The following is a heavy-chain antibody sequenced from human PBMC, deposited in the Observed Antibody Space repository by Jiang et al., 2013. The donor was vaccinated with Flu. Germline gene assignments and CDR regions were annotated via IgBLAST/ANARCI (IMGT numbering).Heavy chain of an antibody. CDR3: TAIDTVAGFMDV. CDR2: IRTRGKNYAT. D-gene: IGHD6-19*01. J-gene: IGHJ6*02. CDR1: GFSFSGSV. V-gene: IGHV3-73*02. Sequence: VQLVESGGGLVQPGGSLKLSCAASGFSFSGSVVHWVRQASGKGLEWVGLIRTRGKNYATVDGASVKGRFAISRDDSKNTAYLQMNSLKIEDTAVYYCTAIDTVAGFMDVWGQGTTVTVSS.